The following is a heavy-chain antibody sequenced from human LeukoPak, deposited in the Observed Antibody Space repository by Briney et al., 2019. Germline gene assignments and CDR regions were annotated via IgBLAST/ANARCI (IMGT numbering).Heavy chain of an antibody. J-gene: IGHJ4*02. Sequence: SGPTLVKPTQALTLTFTFSGFSLSTSGVGVGWIRQPPGKALEWLALIYWDDDKRYSPSLKSRLTITKATTKNQVVLTMTNMDPVDTATYYCAHRPTGAYYFDYWGQGTLVTVSS. CDR3: AHRPTGAYYFDY. CDR2: IYWDDDK. D-gene: IGHD1-1*01. CDR1: GFSLSTSGVG. V-gene: IGHV2-5*02.